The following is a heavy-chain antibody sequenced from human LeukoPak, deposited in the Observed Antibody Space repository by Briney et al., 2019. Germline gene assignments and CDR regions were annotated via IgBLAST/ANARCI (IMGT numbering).Heavy chain of an antibody. V-gene: IGHV4-34*01. Sequence: SETLSLTCAVSGGSFSGYYWSWIRQPPGKGLEWIGEINHSGSTDYNPSLKSRVTISVDTSKNQFSLKLSSVTAADTAVYYCAREEVSRGYDFWSGYYNNYYYMDVWGKGTTVTVSS. CDR2: INHSGST. J-gene: IGHJ6*03. D-gene: IGHD3-3*01. CDR3: AREEVSRGYDFWSGYYNNYYYMDV. CDR1: GGSFSGYY.